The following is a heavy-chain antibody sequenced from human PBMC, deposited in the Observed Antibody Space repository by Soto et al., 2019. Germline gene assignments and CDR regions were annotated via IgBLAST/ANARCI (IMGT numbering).Heavy chain of an antibody. Sequence: QVQLQQWGAGLLKPSETLSLTCAVYGGSFSGYYWSGIRQPPGKGREGIGEINHSGSTNYTPSLKSRVTISLDTSKTQFSLKLSSVTAADTAVYYCARGKGDYWGQGTLVTVSS. V-gene: IGHV4-34*01. CDR3: ARGKGDY. J-gene: IGHJ4*02. CDR2: INHSGST. CDR1: GGSFSGYY.